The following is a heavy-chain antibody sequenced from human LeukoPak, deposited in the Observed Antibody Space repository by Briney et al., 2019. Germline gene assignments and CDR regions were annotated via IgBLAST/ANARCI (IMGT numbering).Heavy chain of an antibody. CDR2: IYYSGST. V-gene: IGHV4-59*01. J-gene: IGHJ4*02. Sequence: PSETLSLTCTVSGGSISGYFWSWIRQPPGKGLEWIGYIYYSGSTNYNPSLKGRVSISVDTSKNQFSLKLSSVTAADTAVYYCARDGNPFDYWGQGILVTVSS. CDR3: ARDGNPFDY. CDR1: GGSISGYF.